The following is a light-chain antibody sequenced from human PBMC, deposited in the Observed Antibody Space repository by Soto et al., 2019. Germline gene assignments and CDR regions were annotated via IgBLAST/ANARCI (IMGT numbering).Light chain of an antibody. CDR3: QQYSSRST. V-gene: IGKV1-5*01. CDR1: QSISNR. Sequence: DIHMTQSPSTPPASVGDRVTITCRASQSISNRLAWYQQKPGKAPNLLIYDASSLQSGVPSRFSGSGFGTEFTLTISSLQPGDFATYYCQQYSSRSTFGQGTKVDIK. CDR2: DAS. J-gene: IGKJ1*01.